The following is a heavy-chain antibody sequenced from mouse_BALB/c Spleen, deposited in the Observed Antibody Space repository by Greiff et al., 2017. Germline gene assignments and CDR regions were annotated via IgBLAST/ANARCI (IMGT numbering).Heavy chain of an antibody. CDR2: IDPANGNT. Sequence: VQLQQSGAELVKPGASVKLSCTASGFNFKDTYMHWVKQRPEQGLEWIGRIDPANGNTKYDPKFQGKATITADTSSNTAYLQLSSLTSEDTAVYSCAPCGNWGFAYWGQGTLVTVSA. D-gene: IGHD2-1*01. V-gene: IGHV14-3*02. CDR1: GFNFKDTY. CDR3: APCGNWGFAY. J-gene: IGHJ3*01.